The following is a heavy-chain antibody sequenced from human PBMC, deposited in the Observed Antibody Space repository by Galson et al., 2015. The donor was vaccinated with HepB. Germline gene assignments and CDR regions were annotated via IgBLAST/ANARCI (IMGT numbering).Heavy chain of an antibody. D-gene: IGHD3-3*01. Sequence: CAISGDSVSSNSAGWNWIRQSPSRGLEWLGRTFYRSQWYNDYEKSLKSRIMINPDTSKNQFSLQLNSVTPEDTAVYYCARISCSRNDFWSGPFDPWGQGTLVTVSS. CDR2: TFYRSQWYN. J-gene: IGHJ5*02. CDR1: GDSVSSNSAG. V-gene: IGHV6-1*01. CDR3: ARISCSRNDFWSGPFDP.